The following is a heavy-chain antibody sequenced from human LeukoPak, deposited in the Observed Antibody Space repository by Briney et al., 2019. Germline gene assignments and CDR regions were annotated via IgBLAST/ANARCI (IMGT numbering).Heavy chain of an antibody. CDR1: GFTFSDYS. J-gene: IGHJ1*01. CDR2: ISRRSRHL. Sequence: GGSLRLSCAASGFTFSDYSMNWVRQAPGKGLEWVSSISRRSRHLYYAGSVKGRFTISRDNAKNSLYLQMNSLRAEDMAVYYCVRDLMGAVGTTAYFHHWGQGTLVTVSS. D-gene: IGHD1-1*01. CDR3: VRDLMGAVGTTAYFHH. V-gene: IGHV3-21*01.